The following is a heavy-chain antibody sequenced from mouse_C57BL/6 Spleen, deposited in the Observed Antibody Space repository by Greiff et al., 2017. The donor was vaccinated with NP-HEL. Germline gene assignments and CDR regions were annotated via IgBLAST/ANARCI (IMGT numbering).Heavy chain of an antibody. CDR3: ARWLLRGFYYAMDY. CDR1: GYAFSSSW. Sequence: VQLQQSGPELVKPGASVKISCKASGYAFSSSWMNWVKQRPGKGLEWIGRIYPGDGDTNYNGKFKGKATLTADKSSSTAYMQLSSLTSEDSAVYFCARWLLRGFYYAMDYWGQGTSVTVSS. CDR2: IYPGDGDT. D-gene: IGHD2-3*01. V-gene: IGHV1-82*01. J-gene: IGHJ4*01.